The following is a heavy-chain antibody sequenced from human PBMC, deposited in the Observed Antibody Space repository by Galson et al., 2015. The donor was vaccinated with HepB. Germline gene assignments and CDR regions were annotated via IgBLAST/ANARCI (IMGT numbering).Heavy chain of an antibody. CDR3: ARAPDGDWHNVDY. J-gene: IGHJ4*02. CDR2: ISYDESQK. D-gene: IGHD4-17*01. CDR1: GVTFSAYT. Sequence: SLRLSCAASGVTFSAYTMHWVRQAPGKGLGWVAVISYDESQKYYADSVRGRFTISRDNSKNMLYLQMNSLTPEDTAMYYCARAPDGDWHNVDYWGQGALVIVAS. V-gene: IGHV3-30-3*01.